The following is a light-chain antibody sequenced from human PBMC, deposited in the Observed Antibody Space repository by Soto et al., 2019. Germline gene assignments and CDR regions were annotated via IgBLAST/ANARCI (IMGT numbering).Light chain of an antibody. CDR1: QSISSGF. Sequence: EIVLTQSPGTLSLSPGERATLSCRASQSISSGFLAWYQQKPGQAPRLLIHGASSRATGIPDRFSGSGSGTDFTLTISRREPEDFAVYYCQLLTFGGGTKVEIK. CDR2: GAS. CDR3: QLLT. J-gene: IGKJ4*01. V-gene: IGKV3-20*01.